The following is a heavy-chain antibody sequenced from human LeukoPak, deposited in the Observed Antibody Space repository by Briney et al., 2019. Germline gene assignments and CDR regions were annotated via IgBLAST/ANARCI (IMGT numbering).Heavy chain of an antibody. CDR2: IYSGGST. D-gene: IGHD3-22*01. V-gene: IGHV3-53*01. CDR1: GFTFDDYA. CDR3: ARDRSSGYGVDY. J-gene: IGHJ4*02. Sequence: GGSLRLSCAASGFTFDDYAMHWVRQAPGKGLEWVSVIYSGGSTYYADSVKGRFTISRDNSKNTLYLQMNSLRAEDTAVYYCARDRSSGYGVDYWGQGALVTVSS.